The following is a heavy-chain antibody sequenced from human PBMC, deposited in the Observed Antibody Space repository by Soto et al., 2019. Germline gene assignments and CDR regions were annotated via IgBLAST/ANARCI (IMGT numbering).Heavy chain of an antibody. CDR2: ISGSGGST. J-gene: IGHJ4*02. CDR1: GFTFSSYA. CDR3: AKVGRGATWEKNEYYFDY. D-gene: IGHD1-26*01. Sequence: GGSLRLSCAASGFTFSSYAMSWVRQAPGKGLEWVSAISGSGGSTYYADSVKGRFTISRDNSKNTLYVQMNSLRAEDTAVYYCAKVGRGATWEKNEYYFDYWGQGTLVTVS. V-gene: IGHV3-23*01.